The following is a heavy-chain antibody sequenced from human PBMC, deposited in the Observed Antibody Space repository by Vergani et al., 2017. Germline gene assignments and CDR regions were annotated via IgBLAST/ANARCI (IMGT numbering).Heavy chain of an antibody. CDR1: GGTFSSYA. CDR3: ARDHCGGDCYYPTHFDY. D-gene: IGHD2-21*02. V-gene: IGHV1-69*18. Sequence: QLQLVQSGAEVKKPGSSVKVSCKASGGTFSSYAISWVRQAPGQGLEWMGRIIPIFGTANYAQKFPGRVPITADESTSTAYRELSSLRSEDTAVYYCARDHCGGDCYYPTHFDYWGQGTLVTVSS. J-gene: IGHJ4*02. CDR2: IIPIFGTA.